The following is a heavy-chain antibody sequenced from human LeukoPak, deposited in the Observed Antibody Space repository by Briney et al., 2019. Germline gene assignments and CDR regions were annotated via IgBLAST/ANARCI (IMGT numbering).Heavy chain of an antibody. J-gene: IGHJ5*02. CDR1: GGSISSYY. CDR3: ARVTYTNAWT. CDR2: IYYSGST. Sequence: SETLSLTCTVSGGSISSYYWSWIRQPLGEGLEWIGYIYYSGSTNYNPSLKSRVTISVDTSKNQFSLKLSAVTAADTAVYYCARVTYTNAWTWGQGTLVTVSS. D-gene: IGHD6-19*01. V-gene: IGHV4-59*01.